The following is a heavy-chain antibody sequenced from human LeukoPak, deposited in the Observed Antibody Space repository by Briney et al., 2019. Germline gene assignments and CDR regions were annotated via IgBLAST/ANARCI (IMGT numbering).Heavy chain of an antibody. CDR1: GGSISSGGYY. V-gene: IGHV4-31*03. Sequence: SETLSLTGTVSGGSISSGGYYWSWIRQHPGKGLEWIGYIYYSGSTYYNPSLKSRVTMSVDTSKNQFSLSLSSVTAADTAFYYCARETTGLARYFDYWGQGTLVTVSS. CDR2: IYYSGST. CDR3: ARETTGLARYFDY. D-gene: IGHD4-11*01. J-gene: IGHJ4*02.